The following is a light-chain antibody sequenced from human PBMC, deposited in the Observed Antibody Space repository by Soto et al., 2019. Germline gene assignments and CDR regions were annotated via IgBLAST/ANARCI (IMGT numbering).Light chain of an antibody. J-gene: IGKJ1*01. Sequence: DIQMTQSPSTLSASVVDRVTITCRASQSISSWLAWYQQKPGTAPKLLIYKASTLQSGVPSRFSGSGSGTEFTLTISCLQSDDSATYYCQQYNDNWTFGQGTKVEIK. CDR1: QSISSW. V-gene: IGKV1-5*03. CDR3: QQYNDNWT. CDR2: KAS.